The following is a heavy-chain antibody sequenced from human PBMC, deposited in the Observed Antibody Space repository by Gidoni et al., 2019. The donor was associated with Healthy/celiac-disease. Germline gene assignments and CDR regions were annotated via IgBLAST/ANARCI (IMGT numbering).Heavy chain of an antibody. Sequence: VQLDQTGAEVKKPGASVKVSCTASGYTFTSYDINWVRQATGQGLEWMGWMNPNSGNTGYAQKFQGRVTMTRNTSISTAYMELSSLRSEDTAVYYCARGADYDFWSGYSYWGQGTLVTVSS. CDR2: MNPNSGNT. CDR1: GYTFTSYD. V-gene: IGHV1-8*01. J-gene: IGHJ4*02. CDR3: ARGADYDFWSGYSY. D-gene: IGHD3-3*01.